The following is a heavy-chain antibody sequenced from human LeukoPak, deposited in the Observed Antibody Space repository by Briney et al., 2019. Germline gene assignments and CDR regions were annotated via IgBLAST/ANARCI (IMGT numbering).Heavy chain of an antibody. Sequence: PSQTLSLTCTVSGGSISSGSYYWSWIRQPAGKGLEWIGRIYTSGSTNYNPSLKSRVTISVDTSKNQFSLKLSSVTAADTAVHYCARGESAGYCSSTSCSHWFDPWGQGTLVTVSS. CDR2: IYTSGST. V-gene: IGHV4-61*02. CDR3: ARGESAGYCSSTSCSHWFDP. J-gene: IGHJ5*02. D-gene: IGHD2-2*01. CDR1: GGSISSGSYY.